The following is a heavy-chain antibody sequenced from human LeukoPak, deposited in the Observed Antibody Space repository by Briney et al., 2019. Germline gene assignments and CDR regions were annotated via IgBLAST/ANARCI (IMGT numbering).Heavy chain of an antibody. CDR3: ARSLGVVVVVAATALDY. CDR1: GGTFSSYA. Sequence: SVKVSCKASGGTFSSYAISWVRQAPGQGLEWMGGIIPIFGTANYAQKFQGRVTITADKSTSTAYMELSSLRSEDTAVYYCARSLGVVVVVAATALDYWGQGTLVTVSS. D-gene: IGHD2-15*01. CDR2: IIPIFGTA. V-gene: IGHV1-69*06. J-gene: IGHJ4*02.